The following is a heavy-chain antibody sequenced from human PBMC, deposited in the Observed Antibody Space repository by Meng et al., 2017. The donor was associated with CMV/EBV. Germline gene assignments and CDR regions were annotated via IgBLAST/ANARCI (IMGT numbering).Heavy chain of an antibody. CDR2: IYYSGST. V-gene: IGHV4-30-4*08. CDR3: AREGDNPFDY. CDR1: GGSISSGDYY. D-gene: IGHD2-21*02. J-gene: IGHJ4*02. Sequence: QAHPQAPGPGLVKPSQTLSLTGTVSGGSISSGDYYWSWIRQPPGKGLEWIGYIYYSGSTYYNPSLKSRVTISVDTSKNQFSLKLSSVTAADTAVYYCAREGDNPFDYWGQGTLVTVAS.